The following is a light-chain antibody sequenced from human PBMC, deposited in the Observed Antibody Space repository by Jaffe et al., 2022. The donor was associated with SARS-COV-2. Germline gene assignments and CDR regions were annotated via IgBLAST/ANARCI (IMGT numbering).Light chain of an antibody. J-gene: IGKJ1*01. Sequence: EIVMTQSPATLSVSPGERATLSCRASQSIATNVAWYQQRPGQAPRLLIYGASATGSNRATGVPARFSFSGSGTEFTLTISSLQSEDFAVYYCQHYYNFPPWTFGQGTKVEF. CDR1: QSIATN. CDR2: GASATGS. V-gene: IGKV3-15*01. CDR3: QHYYNFPPWT.